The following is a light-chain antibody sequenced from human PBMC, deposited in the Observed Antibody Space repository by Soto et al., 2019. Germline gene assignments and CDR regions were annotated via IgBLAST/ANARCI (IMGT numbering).Light chain of an antibody. CDR1: SSDVGTYNY. CDR3: YSYAGTYPLV. CDR2: DVN. J-gene: IGLJ2*01. V-gene: IGLV2-11*01. Sequence: QSVLTQPRSVSGSPGQSVTISCTGTSSDVGTYNYVSWYQQHPGKAPKLMIYDVNKRPSGVPDRFSGSKSGNTASLTISGLQAEDEADYYCYSYAGTYPLVFGGGTKLTVL.